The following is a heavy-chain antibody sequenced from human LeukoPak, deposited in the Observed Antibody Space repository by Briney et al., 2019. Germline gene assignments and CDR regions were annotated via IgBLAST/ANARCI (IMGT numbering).Heavy chain of an antibody. D-gene: IGHD2-2*01. J-gene: IGHJ6*02. CDR2: INPSGGST. CDR3: ARDSVVIPAAIYYGMDV. Sequence: ASVKVSCKASGYTFTSYYMHWVRQAPGQGLEWMGIINPSGGSTRYAQKFQGRVTMTRDTSTSTVYMELSSLRSEDTAVYYCARDSVVIPAAIYYGMDVWGQGTTVTVSS. V-gene: IGHV1-46*01. CDR1: GYTFTSYY.